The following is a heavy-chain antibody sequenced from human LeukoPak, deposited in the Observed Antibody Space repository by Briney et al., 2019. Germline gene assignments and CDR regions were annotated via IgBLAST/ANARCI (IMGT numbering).Heavy chain of an antibody. D-gene: IGHD6-13*01. CDR1: GFTFSSYS. J-gene: IGHJ3*02. V-gene: IGHV3-48*01. CDR2: ISSSSSTI. CDR3: AREGGSSWYGDAFDI. Sequence: PGGSLRLSCAAPGFTFSSYSMNWVRQAPGKGLEWVSYISSSSSTIYYADSVKGRFTISRDNAKNSLYLQMNSLRAEDTAVYYCAREGGSSWYGDAFDIWGQGTMVTVSS.